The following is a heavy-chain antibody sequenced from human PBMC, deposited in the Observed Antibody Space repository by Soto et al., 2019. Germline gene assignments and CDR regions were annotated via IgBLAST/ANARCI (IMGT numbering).Heavy chain of an antibody. J-gene: IGHJ4*02. CDR2: IIPILGIA. CDR1: GGTFSSYT. D-gene: IGHD1-26*01. V-gene: IGHV1-69*02. CDR3: AGGGATSLRG. Sequence: QVQLVQSGAEVKKPGSSVKVSCKASGGTFSSYTISWVRQAPGQGLEWMGRIIPILGIANYAQKFQGRVTITADKSASTAYMELSSLRSEDTAVYCCAGGGATSLRGWGQGTLVTVSS.